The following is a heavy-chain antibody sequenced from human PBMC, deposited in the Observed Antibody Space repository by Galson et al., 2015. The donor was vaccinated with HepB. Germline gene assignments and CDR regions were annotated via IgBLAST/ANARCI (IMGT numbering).Heavy chain of an antibody. CDR2: INTGNGDT. D-gene: IGHD2-2*01. Sequence: SVKVSCKASGYIFVRFAIHWMRQAPGQRLEWMGWINTGNGDTKYSQKVQDRVTISRDTSASTAYIELNDLRSEDTAVYYCTVLNSGGGYAFDWWGQGTLVTVSS. CDR1: GYIFVRFA. V-gene: IGHV1-3*04. J-gene: IGHJ4*02. CDR3: TVLNSGGGYAFDW.